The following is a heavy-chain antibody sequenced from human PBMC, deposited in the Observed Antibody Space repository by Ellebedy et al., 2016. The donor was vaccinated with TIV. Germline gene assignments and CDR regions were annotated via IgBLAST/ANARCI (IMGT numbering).Heavy chain of an antibody. Sequence: GESLKISCKCSGYDFNAYWVAWVRQVPGKGMEWMAFIYPDGSDVRYSPSFQGRVTISADKSSSTVYLHLGGLRASDTAMYYCTRRARYSGSGNHYYFDEWGQGTLVTVSS. CDR2: IYPDGSDV. V-gene: IGHV5-51*01. CDR3: TRRARYSGSGNHYYFDE. D-gene: IGHD3-10*01. CDR1: GYDFNAYW. J-gene: IGHJ4*02.